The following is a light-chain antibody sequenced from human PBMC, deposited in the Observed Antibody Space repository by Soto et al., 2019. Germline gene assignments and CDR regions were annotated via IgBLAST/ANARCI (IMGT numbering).Light chain of an antibody. CDR2: DAS. CDR1: QSVSSY. J-gene: IGKJ5*01. Sequence: IVLTQSPSTLSLSPGRRPTLCCRASQSVSSYLAWYQQKPGQAPRLVXYDASNRATGIPARFSGRGSGTEFTITISSLQSEDFAVYYCQQYTNWPPNTFGQGTRLEIK. CDR3: QQYTNWPPNT. V-gene: IGKV3-11*01.